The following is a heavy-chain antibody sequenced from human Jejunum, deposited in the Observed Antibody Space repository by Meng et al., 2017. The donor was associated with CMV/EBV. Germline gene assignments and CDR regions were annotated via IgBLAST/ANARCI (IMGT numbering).Heavy chain of an antibody. J-gene: IGHJ4*02. Sequence: FSDHGITWVRQAPGQGLEWMGWITAYSGNTGNTNYARKFQDRVTMTRDTTTGTAYMELRSLRSDDTAVYYCARTLVKGGGGYDGFWGQGTLVTVSS. CDR1: FSDHG. V-gene: IGHV1-18*01. CDR3: ARTLVKGGGGYDGF. D-gene: IGHD2-15*01. CDR2: ITAYSGNTGNT.